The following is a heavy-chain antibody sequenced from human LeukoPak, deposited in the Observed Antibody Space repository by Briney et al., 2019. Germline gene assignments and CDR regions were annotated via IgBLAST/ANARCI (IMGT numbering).Heavy chain of an antibody. Sequence: GGSLRLSCAASGFTFSSYSMNWVRQAPGKGLEWVSYISSSSNTIYYADSVKGRFTISRDNSKNTLYLQMNSLRAEDTAVYYCAKGLWASTVGATGIFFDYWGQGIQVTVSS. J-gene: IGHJ4*02. V-gene: IGHV3-48*01. CDR2: ISSSSNTI. CDR3: AKGLWASTVGATGIFFDY. CDR1: GFTFSSYS. D-gene: IGHD1-26*01.